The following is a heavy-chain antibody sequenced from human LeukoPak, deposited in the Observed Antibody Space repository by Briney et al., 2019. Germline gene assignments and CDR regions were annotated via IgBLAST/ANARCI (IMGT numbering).Heavy chain of an antibody. CDR2: ISSSSSYI. J-gene: IGHJ1*01. CDR1: GFAFGHYY. CDR3: ARDEGYFQH. Sequence: GGSLRLSCAASGFAFGHYYMSWFRQAPGKWLEWVSSISSSSSYIYYADSVKGRFTISRDNAKNSLYLQMNSLRAEDTAVYYCARDEGYFQHWGQGTLVTVSS. V-gene: IGHV3-11*06.